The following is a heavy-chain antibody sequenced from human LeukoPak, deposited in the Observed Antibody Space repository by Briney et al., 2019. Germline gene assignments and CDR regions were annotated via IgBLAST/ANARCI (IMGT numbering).Heavy chain of an antibody. CDR2: IKSKTDGGTT. V-gene: IGHV3-15*01. CDR1: GFTFSNAW. CDR3: TTVSHTYYDFWSGSQDY. D-gene: IGHD3-3*01. J-gene: IGHJ4*02. Sequence: GGPLRLSCAASGFTFSNAWMSWVRQAPGKGLEWVGRIKSKTDGGTTDYAAPVKGRFTISRDDSKNTLYLQMNSLKTEDTAVYYCTTVSHTYYDFWSGSQDYWGQGTLVTVSS.